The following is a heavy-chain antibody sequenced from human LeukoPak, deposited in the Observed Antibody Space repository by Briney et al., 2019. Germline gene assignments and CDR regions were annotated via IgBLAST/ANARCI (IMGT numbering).Heavy chain of an antibody. CDR3: AKDSGGYTYVFDY. CDR2: ISYDGSNK. V-gene: IGHV3-30*18. CDR1: GFTFSSYG. Sequence: PGRSLRLSCAASGFTFSSYGMHWVRQAPGKGLEWVAVISYDGSNKYYADSVKGRFTISRDNSKNTLYLQMNSLRAEDTAVYYCAKDSGGYTYVFDYWGRGTLVTVSS. J-gene: IGHJ4*02. D-gene: IGHD5-18*01.